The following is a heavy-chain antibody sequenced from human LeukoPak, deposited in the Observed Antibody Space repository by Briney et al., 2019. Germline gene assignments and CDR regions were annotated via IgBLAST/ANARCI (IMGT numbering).Heavy chain of an antibody. V-gene: IGHV1-2*02. J-gene: IGHJ4*02. Sequence: GESLKVSCKASGYTFTGKFIHWVRQAPGQGLEWMGWIDPNSGGTDYAQKFRGRVTMTRDTSTSTAYMDLSSLISDDTAVYYCARDREGLAYFDYWGQGTLVTVSS. CDR1: GYTFTGKF. CDR3: ARDREGLAYFDY. CDR2: IDPNSGGT. D-gene: IGHD3/OR15-3a*01.